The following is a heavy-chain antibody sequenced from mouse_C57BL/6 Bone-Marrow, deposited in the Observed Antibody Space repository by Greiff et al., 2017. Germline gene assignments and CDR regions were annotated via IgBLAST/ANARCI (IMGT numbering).Heavy chain of an antibody. Sequence: QVQLKQSGPELVKPGASVKISCKASGYAFSSSWMNWVKQRPGKGLEWIGRIYPGDGDTNYNGKFKGKATLTADKSSSTAYMQLSSLTSEDSAVXFCALWLRRGNYLDYWGQGTTLTVSS. J-gene: IGHJ2*01. CDR2: IYPGDGDT. CDR1: GYAFSSSW. CDR3: ALWLRRGNYLDY. V-gene: IGHV1-82*01. D-gene: IGHD2-2*01.